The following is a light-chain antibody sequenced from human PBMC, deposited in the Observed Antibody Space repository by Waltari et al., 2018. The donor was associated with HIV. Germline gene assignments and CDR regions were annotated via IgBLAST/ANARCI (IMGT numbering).Light chain of an antibody. CDR1: QTISTY. CDR3: QQVNSYPLT. CDR2: GAS. J-gene: IGKJ4*01. Sequence: DIQLTQSPPFLSASPGDRVSIACRAHQTISTYLAWYQQKHWKAPKLLLYGASILQTGVPSRFTGRGSGTEFHLTITSLQPEDFATYYCQQVNSYPLTFGRGTKVEVK. V-gene: IGKV1-9*01.